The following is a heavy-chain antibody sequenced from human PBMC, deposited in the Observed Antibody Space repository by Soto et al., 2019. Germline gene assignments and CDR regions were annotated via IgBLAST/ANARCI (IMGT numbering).Heavy chain of an antibody. D-gene: IGHD6-19*01. Sequence: GGSLRLSCAASGFAVSSNYMTWVRQAPGKGLERVSVVHSGGGTYYADSVKDRFSLSRDNSKNTVYLQMTSLRADDTALYYCATGGSGVFDYWGQGTLVTVSS. J-gene: IGHJ4*02. V-gene: IGHV3-66*01. CDR2: VHSGGGT. CDR3: ATGGSGVFDY. CDR1: GFAVSSNY.